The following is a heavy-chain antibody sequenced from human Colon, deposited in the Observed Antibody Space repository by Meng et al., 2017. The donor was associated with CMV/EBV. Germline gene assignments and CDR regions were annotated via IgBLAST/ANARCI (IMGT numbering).Heavy chain of an antibody. J-gene: IGHJ4*02. CDR3: AKDRSSGWSYDS. CDR1: GFTFSSYG. Sequence: GGSLRLSCAASGFTFSSYGMNWVRQAPGKGLEWVSYISPSGSTNYADSVKGRFTIARDNSKNTLYLQMDSLRAEDTAVYFCAKDRSSGWSYDSWGQGTLVTVSS. V-gene: IGHV3-48*04. CDR2: ISPSGST. D-gene: IGHD6-19*01.